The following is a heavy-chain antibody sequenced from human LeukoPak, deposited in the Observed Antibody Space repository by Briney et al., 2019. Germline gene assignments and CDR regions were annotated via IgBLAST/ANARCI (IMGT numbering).Heavy chain of an antibody. CDR1: GFTFSSYW. CDR3: ARGLYSNYYYYYMDV. Sequence: GGSLRLSCAASGFTFSSYWMSWVRQTPGKGLEWVANIKQDGSEKYYVDSVKGRFTISRDNAKNSLYLQMNSLRAEDTAVYYCARGLYSNYYYYYMDVWGKGTTVTVSS. D-gene: IGHD4-11*01. V-gene: IGHV3-7*01. J-gene: IGHJ6*03. CDR2: IKQDGSEK.